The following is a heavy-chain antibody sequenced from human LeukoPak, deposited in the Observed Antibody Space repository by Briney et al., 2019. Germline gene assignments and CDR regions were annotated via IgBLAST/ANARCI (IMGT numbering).Heavy chain of an antibody. J-gene: IGHJ5*02. CDR3: AKGALRFLEWSPPPNWFDP. CDR2: IWYDGSNK. V-gene: IGHV3-33*06. CDR1: GFTFSSYG. Sequence: GRSLRLSCAASGFTFSSYGMHWVRQAPGKGLEWVAVIWYDGSNKYYADSVKGRFTISRDNSKNTLYLQMNSLRAEDTAVYYCAKGALRFLEWSPPPNWFDPWGQGTLVTVSS. D-gene: IGHD3-3*01.